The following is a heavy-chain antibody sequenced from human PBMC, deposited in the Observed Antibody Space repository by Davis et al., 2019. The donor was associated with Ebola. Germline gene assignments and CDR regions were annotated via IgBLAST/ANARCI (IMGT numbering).Heavy chain of an antibody. CDR2: INHSGRT. CDR3: ARGRVAVLVPAADNYHYYMDV. Sequence: MPSETLSLTCAVYGGSFSGYYWSWIRQPPGKGLEWIGEINHSGRTNYKPPLKSRVTISADTSKNQFSLKLSSVTAADTAMHYCARGRVAVLVPAADNYHYYMDVWGKGTTVTVSS. D-gene: IGHD2-2*01. CDR1: GGSFSGYY. V-gene: IGHV4-34*01. J-gene: IGHJ6*03.